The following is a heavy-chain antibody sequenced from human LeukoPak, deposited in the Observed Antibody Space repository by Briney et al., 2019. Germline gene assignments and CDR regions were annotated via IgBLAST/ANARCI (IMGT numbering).Heavy chain of an antibody. V-gene: IGHV3-33*01. CDR3: ARDEDSSGWDNWFDP. D-gene: IGHD6-19*01. CDR2: IWYDGSNK. Sequence: GGSLRLSCAASGFTFRSYGMHWVRQAPGKGLEWVAVIWYDGSNKYYADSVKGRFTISRDNSKNTLYLQMNSLRAEDTAVYYCARDEDSSGWDNWFDPWGQGTLVTVSS. J-gene: IGHJ5*02. CDR1: GFTFRSYG.